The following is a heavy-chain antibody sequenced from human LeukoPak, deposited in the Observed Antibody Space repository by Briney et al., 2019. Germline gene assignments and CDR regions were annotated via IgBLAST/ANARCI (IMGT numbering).Heavy chain of an antibody. CDR3: ARHNMGRGVIGWFDP. J-gene: IGHJ5*02. CDR2: IYRSGST. CDR1: GYSISSGYY. Sequence: SETLSLTCAVSGYSISSGYYWGWIRQPPGKGLEWIGSIYRSGSTYYNPSLKSRVTISVDTSKNQFSLKLSSVTAADTAVYYCARHNMGRGVIGWFDPWGQGTLVTVSS. V-gene: IGHV4-38-2*01. D-gene: IGHD3-10*01.